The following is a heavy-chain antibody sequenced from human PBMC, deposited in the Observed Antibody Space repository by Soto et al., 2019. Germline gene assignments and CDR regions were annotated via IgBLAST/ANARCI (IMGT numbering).Heavy chain of an antibody. D-gene: IGHD3-16*01. CDR2: IYYSGST. V-gene: IGHV4-31*03. J-gene: IGHJ5*02. CDR1: GGSISSGGYY. CDR3: ARGRGGWFDP. Sequence: SETLSLTCTVSGGSISSGGYYWSWIRQHPGKGLEWIGYIYYSGSTYYNPSLKSRVTISVDTSKNQFSLKLSSVTAADTAVYYCARGRGGWFDPWGQGTLVTVSS.